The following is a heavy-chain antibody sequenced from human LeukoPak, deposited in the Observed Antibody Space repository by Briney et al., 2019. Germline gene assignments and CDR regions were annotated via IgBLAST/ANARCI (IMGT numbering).Heavy chain of an antibody. Sequence: ASVKVSCKASAYTFTNYNITWVRQAPGQGLEWMGWISAYNGNTNYAQKLQGRVTMTTDTSTSTAYMELRSLRSDDTAVYYCARVERGFDYWGQGTLVTVSS. D-gene: IGHD1-1*01. CDR2: ISAYNGNT. J-gene: IGHJ4*02. V-gene: IGHV1-18*01. CDR1: AYTFTNYN. CDR3: ARVERGFDY.